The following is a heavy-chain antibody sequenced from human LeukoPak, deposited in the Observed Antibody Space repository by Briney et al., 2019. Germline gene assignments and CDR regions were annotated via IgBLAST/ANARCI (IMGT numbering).Heavy chain of an antibody. J-gene: IGHJ6*04. Sequence: SVKVSCKASGGTSSSYAISWVRPAPGQGLEWMGGIIPIFGTANYAQKFQGRVTITADESTSTAYMELSSLRSEDTAVYYCASSRYDYGDYVPYYGMDVWGKGNTVTVSS. D-gene: IGHD4-17*01. V-gene: IGHV1-69*13. CDR2: IIPIFGTA. CDR3: ASSRYDYGDYVPYYGMDV. CDR1: GGTSSSYA.